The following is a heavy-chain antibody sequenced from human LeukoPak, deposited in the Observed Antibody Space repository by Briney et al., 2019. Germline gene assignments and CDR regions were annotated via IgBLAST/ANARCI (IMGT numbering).Heavy chain of an antibody. Sequence: PSETLSLTCTVSGGSISSGDYYWSWIRQPPGKGLEWIGYIYYSGSTYYNPSLKSRVTISVDTSKNQFSLKLSSVTAADAAVYYCARHHKLGQSALEFDPWGQGTLVTVSS. CDR2: IYYSGST. V-gene: IGHV4-30-4*08. D-gene: IGHD3-3*02. CDR1: GGSISSGDYY. CDR3: ARHHKLGQSALEFDP. J-gene: IGHJ5*02.